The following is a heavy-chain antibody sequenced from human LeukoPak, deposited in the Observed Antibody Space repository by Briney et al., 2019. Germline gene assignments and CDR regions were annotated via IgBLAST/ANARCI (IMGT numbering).Heavy chain of an antibody. J-gene: IGHJ4*02. CDR3: AREGFDY. CDR2: MNPNSGNT. V-gene: IGHV1-8*01. CDR1: GYTLTSYD. Sequence: ASVKVSCKASGYTLTSYDINWVRQATGQGLEWLGYMNPNSGNTGSAQKFQGRFTMTWDTSISTAYMELSSLRSEDTAVYYCAREGFDYWGRGTLVTVSS.